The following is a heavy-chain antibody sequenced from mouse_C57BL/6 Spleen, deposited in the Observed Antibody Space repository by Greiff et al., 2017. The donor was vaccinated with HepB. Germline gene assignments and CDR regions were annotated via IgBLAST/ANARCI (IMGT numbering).Heavy chain of an antibody. CDR1: GYTFTSYW. Sequence: QVQLQQSGAELVMPGASVKLSCKASGYTFTSYWMHWVKQRPGQGLEWIGEIDPSDSYTNYNQKFKGKSTLTVDKSSSTAYMQLSSLTSEDSAVYYCARRHYGSSFYWYFDVWGTGTTVTVSS. V-gene: IGHV1-69*01. CDR2: IDPSDSYT. D-gene: IGHD1-1*01. J-gene: IGHJ1*03. CDR3: ARRHYGSSFYWYFDV.